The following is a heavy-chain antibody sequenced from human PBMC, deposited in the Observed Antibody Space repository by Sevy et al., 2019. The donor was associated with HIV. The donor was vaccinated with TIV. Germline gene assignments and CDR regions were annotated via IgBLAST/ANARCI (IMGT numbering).Heavy chain of an antibody. Sequence: GGSLRLSCAASGFTFSDAWMSWVLQAPGKALEWVGRIKSKTDGGTADYAAPVKGRFIISRDDSKNTLYLQTNSLKTVDTAVYYCTSISARSETGYYFDNWGQGTLVTVSS. CDR1: GFTFSDAW. CDR3: TSISARSETGYYFDN. CDR2: IKSKTDGGTA. D-gene: IGHD1-26*01. V-gene: IGHV3-15*01. J-gene: IGHJ4*02.